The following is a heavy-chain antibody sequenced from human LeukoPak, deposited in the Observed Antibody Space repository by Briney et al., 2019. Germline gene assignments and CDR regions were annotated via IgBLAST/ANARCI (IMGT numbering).Heavy chain of an antibody. D-gene: IGHD3-10*01. CDR3: ARDTDGSGSYYNGY. CDR1: GYTFTSYD. V-gene: IGHV1-8*03. Sequence: HRASVKVSCKASGYTFTSYDINWVRQATGQGLEWMGWMNPNSGNTGYAQKFQGRVTITRNTSISTAYMELSSLRSEDTAVYYCARDTDGSGSYYNGYWGQGTLVTVSS. J-gene: IGHJ4*02. CDR2: MNPNSGNT.